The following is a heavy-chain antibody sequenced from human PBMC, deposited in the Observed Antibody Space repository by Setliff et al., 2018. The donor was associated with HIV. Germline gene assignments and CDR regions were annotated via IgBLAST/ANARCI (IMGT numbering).Heavy chain of an antibody. CDR2: IYQSGTT. CDR1: GYSISSAFY. V-gene: IGHV4-38-2*01. D-gene: IGHD3-3*01. Sequence: ETLSLTCAVSGYSISSAFYWAWIRQAPGKGLEWIGTIYQSGTTFYNPSLKSRVTISVDTSKNHFSLKLDSVTAADTAVYYCARVWLHYDADILRFDPWGQGILVTVSS. J-gene: IGHJ5*02. CDR3: ARVWLHYDADILRFDP.